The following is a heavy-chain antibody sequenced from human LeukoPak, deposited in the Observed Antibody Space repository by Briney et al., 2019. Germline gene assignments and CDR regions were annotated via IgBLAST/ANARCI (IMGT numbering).Heavy chain of an antibody. CDR1: GYTFTGYY. CDR2: INPNSGGT. D-gene: IGHD6-19*01. V-gene: IGHV1-2*02. CDR3: ARVVGESVAGRDY. Sequence: ASVNVSCKASGYTFTGYYMHWVRQAPGQGLEWMGWINPNSGGTNYAQKFQGRVTMTRDTSISTAYMELSRLRSDDTAVHYCARVVGESVAGRDYWGQGTLVTVSS. J-gene: IGHJ4*02.